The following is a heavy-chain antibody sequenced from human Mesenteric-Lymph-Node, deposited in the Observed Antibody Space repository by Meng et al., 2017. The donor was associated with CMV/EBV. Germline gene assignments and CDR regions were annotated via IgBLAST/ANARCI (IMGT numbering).Heavy chain of an antibody. J-gene: IGHJ6*02. Sequence: GESLKISCAASGFTFSSYAIHWVRQAPGKGLEWVSVIYSGDNTYYADSVKGRFTISRDNSKNTLYLQMNSLRAEDTAVYYCARDPSGGVVTQDGPDVWGQGTTVTVSS. CDR3: ARDPSGGVVTQDGPDV. CDR1: GFTFSSYA. V-gene: IGHV3-53*01. D-gene: IGHD3-3*01. CDR2: IYSGDNT.